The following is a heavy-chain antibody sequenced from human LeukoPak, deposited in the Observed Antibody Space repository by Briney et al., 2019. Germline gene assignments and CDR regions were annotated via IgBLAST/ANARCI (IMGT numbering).Heavy chain of an antibody. J-gene: IGHJ1*01. CDR3: AKDFSSSSWWYFQH. Sequence: GGSLRLSCAASRFTFDDYAMHWVRQAPGRGLEGVSGISWNSGSIGYADSVKGRFTITRDNAKNSLYLQMNSLRAEDTALYYCAKDFSSSSWWYFQHWGQGTLVTVSS. D-gene: IGHD6-13*01. V-gene: IGHV3-9*01. CDR2: ISWNSGSI. CDR1: RFTFDDYA.